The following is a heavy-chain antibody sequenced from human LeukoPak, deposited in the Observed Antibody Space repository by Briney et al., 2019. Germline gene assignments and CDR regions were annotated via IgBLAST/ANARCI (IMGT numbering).Heavy chain of an antibody. V-gene: IGHV4-31*03. J-gene: IGHJ5*02. CDR2: IYYSGST. CDR3: ARAIAAAGTRGWFDP. D-gene: IGHD6-13*01. Sequence: SETLSLTCTVSGGSISSGGYYWSWIRQHPGKGLEWIGYIYYSGSTYYNPSLKSRVTISVDTSKNQFSLKLSSVTAADTAVYYCARAIAAAGTRGWFDPWGQGTLVTVSS. CDR1: GGSISSGGYY.